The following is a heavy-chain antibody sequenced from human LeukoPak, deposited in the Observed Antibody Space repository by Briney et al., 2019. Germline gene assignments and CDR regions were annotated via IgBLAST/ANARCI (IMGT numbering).Heavy chain of an antibody. CDR1: GYSISSGYY. D-gene: IGHD2-2*01. CDR2: IYHSGST. Sequence: SGTLSLTCAVAGYSISSGYYWGWIRQPPGKGLEWIGSIYHSGSTYYNPSLKSRVTISVDTSKNQFSLKLSSVTAADTAVYYCARYCSSTSCYQYFQHRGQGTLVTVSS. J-gene: IGHJ1*01. CDR3: ARYCSSTSCYQYFQH. V-gene: IGHV4-38-2*01.